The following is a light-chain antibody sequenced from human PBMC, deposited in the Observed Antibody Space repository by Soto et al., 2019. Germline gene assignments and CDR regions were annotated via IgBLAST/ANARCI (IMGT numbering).Light chain of an antibody. J-gene: IGKJ5*01. CDR3: MHSTQLPLSIT. V-gene: IGKV2-24*01. CDR2: KIS. CDR1: QSLVHSDGNTY. Sequence: DIVMTQTPLPSPVTLGQPASISCRSSQSLVHSDGNTYLSWLQQRPGQPPRVLIYKISNRFPGVPDRLSGSGAGPDFALKINRVEAEDVGVYYGMHSTQLPLSITFGQGTRLEIK.